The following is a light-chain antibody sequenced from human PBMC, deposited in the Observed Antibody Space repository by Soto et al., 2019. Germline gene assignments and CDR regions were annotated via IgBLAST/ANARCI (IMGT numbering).Light chain of an antibody. V-gene: IGKV1-39*01. Sequence: DIQMTQSPSSLSSSVGDRVTITCRASQIIRNFLNWYQYKPGTAPKLLIHATSKLQSGVPSRFSGNGSGTDFTLTISSLQPEDFATYYCQQSYSTPTITFGQGTRLEFK. CDR3: QQSYSTPTIT. J-gene: IGKJ5*01. CDR2: ATS. CDR1: QIIRNF.